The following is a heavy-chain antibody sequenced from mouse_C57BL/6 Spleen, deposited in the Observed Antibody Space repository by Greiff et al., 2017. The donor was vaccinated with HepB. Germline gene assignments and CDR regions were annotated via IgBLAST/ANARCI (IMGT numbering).Heavy chain of an antibody. D-gene: IGHD2-1*01. V-gene: IGHV2-2*01. CDR2: IWSGGST. CDR1: GFSLTSYG. Sequence: VKLMESGPGLVQPSQSLSITCTVSGFSLTSYGVHWVRQSPGKGLEWLGVIWSGGSTDYNAAFISRLSISKDNSKIQVFFKMNSLQADDTAIYYWARNSRSTSYYFDYWGQGTTLTVSS. J-gene: IGHJ2*01. CDR3: ARNSRSTSYYFDY.